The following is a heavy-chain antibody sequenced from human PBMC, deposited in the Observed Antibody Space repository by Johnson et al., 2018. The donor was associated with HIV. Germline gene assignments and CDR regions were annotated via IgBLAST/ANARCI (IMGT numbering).Heavy chain of an antibody. Sequence: QVQLVESGGGLVKPGGSLRLSCAASGFTVSNNYMSWVRQAPGKGLEWVSGISWNSGSIGYADSVKGRFTISRDNAKNSLYLQMNSLKTEDTAVYYCTTDPPPDGSCDRRGGAADDAFDIWGQGTMVTVSS. D-gene: IGHD5-24*01. CDR3: TTDPPPDGSCDRRGGAADDAFDI. V-gene: IGHV3-11*01. J-gene: IGHJ3*02. CDR1: GFTVSNNY. CDR2: ISWNSGSI.